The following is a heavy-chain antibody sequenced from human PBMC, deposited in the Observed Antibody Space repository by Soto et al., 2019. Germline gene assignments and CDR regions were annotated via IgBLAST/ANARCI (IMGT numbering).Heavy chain of an antibody. Sequence: ASVKVSCKASGYTFTGYYMHWVRQAPGQGLEWMGWINPNSGGTNYAQKFQGWVTMTRDTSISTAYMELSRLRSDDTAVYYCARDYYDSSGYYYDYWGQGTLVTVSS. CDR3: ARDYYDSSGYYYDY. D-gene: IGHD3-22*01. J-gene: IGHJ4*02. V-gene: IGHV1-2*04. CDR2: INPNSGGT. CDR1: GYTFTGYY.